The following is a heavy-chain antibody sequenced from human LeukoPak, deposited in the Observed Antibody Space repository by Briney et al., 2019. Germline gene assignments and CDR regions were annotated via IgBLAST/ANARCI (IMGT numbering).Heavy chain of an antibody. CDR1: GFTFSSYG. Sequence: GGSLRLSCAASGFTFSSYGMHWVRQAPGKGLEWVAVIWYDGNNKYYADSVKGRFTISRDNPRNTLYLQMNSLRAEDTGVYYCARKDGGSSLPDFWGQGTLVTVSS. CDR2: IWYDGNNK. D-gene: IGHD4-23*01. J-gene: IGHJ4*02. V-gene: IGHV3-33*01. CDR3: ARKDGGSSLPDF.